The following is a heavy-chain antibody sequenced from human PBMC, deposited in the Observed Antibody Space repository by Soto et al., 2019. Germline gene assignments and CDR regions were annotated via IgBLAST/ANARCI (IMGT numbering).Heavy chain of an antibody. J-gene: IGHJ4*02. CDR1: GFTFRNYG. V-gene: IGHV3-23*01. Sequence: GGSLRLSCVASGFTFRNYGMAWVRQAPGEGLDWVSTISGDGGNTHYADSVKGRFSISRDNSKNTLYLQMNTLRAEDTAMYFCARDAGESDDMFGYWGQGTQVTVSS. D-gene: IGHD2-21*01. CDR2: ISGDGGNT. CDR3: ARDAGESDDMFGY.